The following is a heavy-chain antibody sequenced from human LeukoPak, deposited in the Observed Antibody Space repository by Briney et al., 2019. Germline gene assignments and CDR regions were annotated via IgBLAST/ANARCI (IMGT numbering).Heavy chain of an antibody. CDR1: GGSFSGYY. Sequence: KPSETLSLTCAVYGGSFSGYYWSWIRQPPGKGLEWIGEINHSGSTNYNPSLKSRVTISVDTSKNQFSLKLSSVTAADTAVYYCARGLNYYDSNGYLYWGQGTLVTVSS. CDR3: ARGLNYYDSNGYLY. CDR2: INHSGST. J-gene: IGHJ4*02. V-gene: IGHV4-34*01. D-gene: IGHD3-22*01.